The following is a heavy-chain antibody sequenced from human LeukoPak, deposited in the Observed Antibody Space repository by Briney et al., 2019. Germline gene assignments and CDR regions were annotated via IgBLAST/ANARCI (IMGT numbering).Heavy chain of an antibody. CDR2: INPNSGDT. CDR1: GYTFTGYY. V-gene: IGHV1-2*02. J-gene: IGHJ4*02. Sequence: GASVKVSCKASGYTFTGYYIHWVRQAPGQGLEWMGWINPNSGDTSYAQKFQGRVTMTRDTSISTAYMGPSRLTSDDTAVYYCTTSPSTGRFDYWGQGTLVTVSS. CDR3: TTSPSTGRFDY. D-gene: IGHD1-26*01.